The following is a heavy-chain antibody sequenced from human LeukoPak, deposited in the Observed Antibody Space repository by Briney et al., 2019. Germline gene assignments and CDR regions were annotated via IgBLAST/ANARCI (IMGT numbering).Heavy chain of an antibody. V-gene: IGHV3-21*01. D-gene: IGHD5-12*01. CDR2: ISGSGSSM. Sequence: GGSLRLSCAASGFTFRIYTMTWVRQAPGKGLEWVSSISGSGSSMYYADSVKGRFTISRANAENSLYLQMNSLRAEDTAVYYCARIYSGYDNPFDYWGQGALVTVSA. CDR3: ARIYSGYDNPFDY. CDR1: GFTFRIYT. J-gene: IGHJ4*02.